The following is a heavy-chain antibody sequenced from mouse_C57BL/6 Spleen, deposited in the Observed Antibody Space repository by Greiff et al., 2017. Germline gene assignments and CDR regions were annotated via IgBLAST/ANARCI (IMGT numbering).Heavy chain of an antibody. D-gene: IGHD2-4*01. CDR2: ISSGSSTI. CDR3: VRGIYYDYARAMDY. V-gene: IGHV5-17*01. CDR1: GFTFSDYG. J-gene: IGHJ4*01. Sequence: LVESGGGLVKPGGSLKLSCAASGFTFSDYGMHWVRQAPEKGLEWVAYISSGSSTIYYADTVKGPFTISRDNAKNTLFQQMTSLRSEDTAMYYCVRGIYYDYARAMDYCGQGTSLTVSS.